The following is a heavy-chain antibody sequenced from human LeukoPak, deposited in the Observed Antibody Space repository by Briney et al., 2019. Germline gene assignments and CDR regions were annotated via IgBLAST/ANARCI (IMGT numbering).Heavy chain of an antibody. CDR2: TYYTGNN. Sequence: PSETLSLTCSISGGSISTYYWSWIRQPPGKGLEWIGYTYYTGNNNYNPSLRSRVTISIDTSRNQFSLRLNSVTAADTAVYYCARRPSRWGPVGHFDLWGRGTLVPVSS. CDR1: GGSISTYY. CDR3: ARRPSRWGPVGHFDL. J-gene: IGHJ2*01. D-gene: IGHD7-27*01. V-gene: IGHV4-59*08.